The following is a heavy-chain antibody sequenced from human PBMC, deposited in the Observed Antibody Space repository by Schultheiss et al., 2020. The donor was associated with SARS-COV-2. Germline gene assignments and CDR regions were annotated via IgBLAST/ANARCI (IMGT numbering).Heavy chain of an antibody. D-gene: IGHD1-26*01. CDR3: AKGEGGSSLKAASHYYYGLDV. J-gene: IGHJ6*02. Sequence: GGSLRLSCAASGFTFSNYAMNWVRQAPGKGLEWVSSISSSSSYIYYADSVKGRFTISRDNSKNTMYLQMNSLRAEDTAVYYCAKGEGGSSLKAASHYYYGLDVWGQGTTVTVSS. CDR2: ISSSSSYI. CDR1: GFTFSNYA. V-gene: IGHV3-23*01.